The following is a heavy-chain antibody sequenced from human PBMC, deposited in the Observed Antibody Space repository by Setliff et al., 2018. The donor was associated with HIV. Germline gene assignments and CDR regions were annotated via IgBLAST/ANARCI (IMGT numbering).Heavy chain of an antibody. CDR2: IIPILGIA. CDR3: ARDSELRAFAI. D-gene: IGHD1-26*01. CDR1: GGTFSSYA. J-gene: IGHJ3*02. Sequence: SVKVSCKASGGTFSSYAISWVRQAPGQGLEWMGGIIPILGIANYAQKFQGRVTITADRSTSTAYMELSSLRSEDTAVYYCARDSELRAFAIWGQGPMVTVSS. V-gene: IGHV1-69*10.